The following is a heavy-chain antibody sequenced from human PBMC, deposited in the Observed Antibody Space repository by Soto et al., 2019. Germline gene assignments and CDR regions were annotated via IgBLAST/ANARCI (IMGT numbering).Heavy chain of an antibody. CDR2: ISGSGVST. Sequence: HPGGSLRLSCAASGVTFSSYAMAWVRQAPGKGLEWVSGISGSGVSTYFAESVKGRFTISRDNSKNTVYLQMSSLGADDTAVYYCAKDGPRVETIQGYFDPWGQGTLVTVSS. CDR3: AKDGPRVETIQGYFDP. D-gene: IGHD5-12*01. J-gene: IGHJ5*02. CDR1: GVTFSSYA. V-gene: IGHV3-23*01.